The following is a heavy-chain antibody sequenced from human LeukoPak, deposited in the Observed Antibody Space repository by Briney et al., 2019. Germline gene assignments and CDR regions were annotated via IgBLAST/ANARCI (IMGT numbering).Heavy chain of an antibody. J-gene: IGHJ4*02. V-gene: IGHV3-48*03. CDR3: VRDGRYCSGGRCFPI. Sequence: GGSLRLYCAASGFTFRSYEMNWVRQAPGKGLEWVSFISSSGSAMYYADSVKGRFTISRDNAKNSLYLQMNSLRAEDTALYYCVRDGRYCSGGRCFPIWGQGTLVTVST. D-gene: IGHD2-15*01. CDR2: ISSSGSAM. CDR1: GFTFRSYE.